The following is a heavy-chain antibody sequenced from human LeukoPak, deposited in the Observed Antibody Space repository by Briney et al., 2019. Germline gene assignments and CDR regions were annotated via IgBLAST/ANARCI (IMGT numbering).Heavy chain of an antibody. CDR2: IKEDGSIE. D-gene: IGHD5-12*01. J-gene: IGHJ5*02. CDR3: VSQQVAPP. Sequence: GGSLRLSCVASGFTFSHYWMSWVRQAPGKGLEWVANIKEDGSIEDYVDSVKGRFTVSRDNAKNSLYLEMNSLRVEDTAVYYCVSQQVAPPWGQGTLVIVSS. V-gene: IGHV3-7*01. CDR1: GFTFSHYW.